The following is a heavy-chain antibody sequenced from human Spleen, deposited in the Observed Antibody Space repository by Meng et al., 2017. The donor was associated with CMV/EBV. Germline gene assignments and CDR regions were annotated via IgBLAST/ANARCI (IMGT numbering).Heavy chain of an antibody. CDR1: GGSISSSDYY. Sequence: SETLSLTCTVSGGSISSSDYYWGWIRQPPGKGLEWIASIYYSGSTYYNPSLKSRVTISVDTSENQFSLTLSSVTAADTAVYYCARHKDSASYYGYDYWGQGILVTVSS. CDR3: ARHKDSASYYGYDY. CDR2: IYYSGST. J-gene: IGHJ4*02. D-gene: IGHD1-26*01. V-gene: IGHV4-39*01.